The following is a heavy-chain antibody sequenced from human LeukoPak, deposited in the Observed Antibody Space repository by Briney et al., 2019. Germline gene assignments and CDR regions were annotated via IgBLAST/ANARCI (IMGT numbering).Heavy chain of an antibody. Sequence: ASVKVSCTASGGTFSSYATSWVRQAPGQGLEWMGGIIPIFGTANYAQKFQGRVTITADEPTSTAYMELSSLRSEDTAVYYCASSYSSGYHIDYWGQGTLVTVSS. CDR2: IIPIFGTA. CDR3: ASSYSSGYHIDY. D-gene: IGHD3-22*01. V-gene: IGHV1-69*13. J-gene: IGHJ4*02. CDR1: GGTFSSYA.